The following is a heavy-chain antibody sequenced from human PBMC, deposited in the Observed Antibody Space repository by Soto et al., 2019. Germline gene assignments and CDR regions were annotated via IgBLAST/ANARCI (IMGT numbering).Heavy chain of an antibody. Sequence: QITLKEAGPTLVKPTQTLTLTCSFSGFSLITSGVGVGWIRQPPGKALEWLALIYWDDDTGYSTSLRNRLTTHTEPHKNGVVITSPNMVLADPATYYCAHTRQRRFFASWGRGPLVPVSS. CDR3: AHTRQRRFFAS. CDR1: GFSLITSGVG. V-gene: IGHV2-5*02. D-gene: IGHD6-25*01. J-gene: IGHJ4*02. CDR2: IYWDDDT.